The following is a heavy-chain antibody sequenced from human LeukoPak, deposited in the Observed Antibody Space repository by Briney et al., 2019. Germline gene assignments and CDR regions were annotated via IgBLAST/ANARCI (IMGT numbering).Heavy chain of an antibody. D-gene: IGHD4-17*01. CDR2: ISSSSSTI. CDR1: GFTFSSYS. V-gene: IGHV3-48*01. Sequence: PGGSLRLSCAASGFTFSSYSMNWVRQAPGKGLEWVSYISSSSSTIYYADSVKGRFTISRDNAKNSLYLQMNSLRAEDTAVYYCAKDLRVYGDYYFDYWGQGTLVTVSS. J-gene: IGHJ4*02. CDR3: AKDLRVYGDYYFDY.